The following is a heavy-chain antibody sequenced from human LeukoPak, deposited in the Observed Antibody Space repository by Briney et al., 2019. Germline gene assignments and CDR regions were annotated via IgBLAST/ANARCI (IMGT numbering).Heavy chain of an antibody. CDR3: ARAYYDFWSGYYMSY. D-gene: IGHD3-3*01. CDR1: GYTFTSYG. Sequence: ASVKVSCTASGYTFTSYGISWVRQAPGQGLEWMGWISAYNGNTNYAQKVQGRVTMTTDTSTSTAYMELRSLRSDDTAVYYCARAYYDFWSGYYMSYWGQSTLVTVSS. V-gene: IGHV1-18*01. J-gene: IGHJ1*01. CDR2: ISAYNGNT.